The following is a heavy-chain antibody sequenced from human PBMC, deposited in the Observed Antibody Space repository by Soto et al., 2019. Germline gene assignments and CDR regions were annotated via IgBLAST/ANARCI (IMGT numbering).Heavy chain of an antibody. J-gene: IGHJ6*02. CDR2: IRGSGSPI. CDR1: EFIFSSYE. CDR3: ATEGPFYALDV. Sequence: PGGSLRLSCVASEFIFSSYEMNWVRQAPGKGLEWVAYIRGSGSPIYYTDSVKGRFTISRDNAKNSLYLQMSSPRAEDTAVYYCATEGPFYALDVWGQGTTVTVSS. V-gene: IGHV3-48*03.